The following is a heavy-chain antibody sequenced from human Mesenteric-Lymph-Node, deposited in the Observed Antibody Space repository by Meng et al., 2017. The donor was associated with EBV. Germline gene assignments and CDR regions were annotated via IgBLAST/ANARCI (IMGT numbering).Heavy chain of an antibody. D-gene: IGHD2-2*01. J-gene: IGHJ5*02. V-gene: IGHV4-4*02. CDR1: GGSISSSNW. CDR2: IYHGGST. CDR3: ARLGYPDP. Sequence: QVQLQGSGPGLVRPSGTLSLTCFVSGGSISSSNWWSWVRQSPGKGLEWIGEIYHGGSTNYNPSLKSRVTMSVDKSRNHLSLRLTSMTAADTAVYFCARLGYPDPWGQGTVVTVSS.